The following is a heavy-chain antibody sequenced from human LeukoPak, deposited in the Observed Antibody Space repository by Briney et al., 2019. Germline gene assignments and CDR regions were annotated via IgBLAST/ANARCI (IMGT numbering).Heavy chain of an antibody. D-gene: IGHD3-22*01. J-gene: IGHJ4*02. CDR3: ASAVVVIRFDY. V-gene: IGHV4-38-2*01. Sequence: SETLSVTRVVSRYFIRRGYYWGWIRQPPGKGLEWIGSIYHSRSTYYNPSLKSRVTISVDTSKNQFSLQLSSVTAADTAVYYCASAVVVIRFDYWGQGTLVTVSS. CDR2: IYHSRST. CDR1: RYFIRRGYY.